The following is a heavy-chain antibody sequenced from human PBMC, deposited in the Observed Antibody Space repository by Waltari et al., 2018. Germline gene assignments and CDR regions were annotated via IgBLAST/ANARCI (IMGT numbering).Heavy chain of an antibody. Sequence: QVQLQESGPGLVKPSETLSLTCTVSGGSISSYYWSWIRQPPGKGLEWIGYIYYSGSTNYNPSLKSRVTISVDTSKNQFSLKLSSVTAADTAMYYCARVKQDFTYGMDVWGQGTTVTVSS. V-gene: IGHV4-59*01. CDR1: GGSISSYY. CDR2: IYYSGST. J-gene: IGHJ6*02. CDR3: ARVKQDFTYGMDV. D-gene: IGHD2-15*01.